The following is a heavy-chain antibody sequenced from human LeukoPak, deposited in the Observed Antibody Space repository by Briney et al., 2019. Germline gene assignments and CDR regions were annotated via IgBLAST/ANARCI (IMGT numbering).Heavy chain of an antibody. CDR1: GFTFSNYD. CDR2: ISYDGTNK. V-gene: IGHV3-30*18. Sequence: PGGSLRLSCAASGFTFSNYDMHWVRQAPGKGLEWVAVISYDGTNKYYADSAKGRFTISRDNSKNTLHLQMNSLRAEDTAVYYCAKDDRGNEAPFDYWGQGTLVTVSS. CDR3: AKDDRGNEAPFDY. J-gene: IGHJ4*02.